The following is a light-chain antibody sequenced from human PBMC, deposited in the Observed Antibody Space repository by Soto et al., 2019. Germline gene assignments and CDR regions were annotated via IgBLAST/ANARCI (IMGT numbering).Light chain of an antibody. Sequence: DIQMTQSPFSLSASVGDRVTITCRASRGINNYLAWYQQKPGKAPELLISDASTLATGVPSRFSGSGSGTEFTLTISSLQTDDSATYFCQEYKTYTFGPGTKVDIK. CDR3: QEYKTYT. CDR2: DAS. CDR1: RGINNY. V-gene: IGKV1-16*01. J-gene: IGKJ2*01.